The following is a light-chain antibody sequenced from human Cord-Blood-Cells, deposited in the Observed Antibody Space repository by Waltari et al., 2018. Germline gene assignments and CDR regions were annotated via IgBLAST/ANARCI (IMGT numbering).Light chain of an antibody. CDR3: CSYAGSWV. CDR2: EGS. J-gene: IGLJ3*02. Sequence: QSALTQPASVSGSPGQSITISCTVTSSDVGSYNLVSWYQQHPGKAPKLMIYEGSKRPSGVSNRFSGSKSGNTASLTISVLQTEDEADYYCCSYAGSWVFGGGTKLTVL. CDR1: SSDVGSYNL. V-gene: IGLV2-23*01.